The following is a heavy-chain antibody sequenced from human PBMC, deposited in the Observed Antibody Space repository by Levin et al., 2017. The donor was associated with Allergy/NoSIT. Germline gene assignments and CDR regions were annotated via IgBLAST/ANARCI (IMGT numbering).Heavy chain of an antibody. CDR2: ISGYNGNT. Sequence: GESLKISCKASGFTFSTYGFIWVRQAPGQGLQWMGWISGYNGNTEYAQKFQGRVSLTTDPSTSTAYMELRNLRSDDTAVYDCARGFYFESSGYYDPWGQGTLVTVSS. V-gene: IGHV1-18*01. D-gene: IGHD3-22*01. J-gene: IGHJ5*02. CDR3: ARGFYFESSGYYDP. CDR1: GFTFSTYG.